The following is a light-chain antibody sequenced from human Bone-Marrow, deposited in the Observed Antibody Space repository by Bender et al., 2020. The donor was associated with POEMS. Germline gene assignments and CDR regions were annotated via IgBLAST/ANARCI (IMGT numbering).Light chain of an antibody. V-gene: IGLV2-8*01. J-gene: IGLJ2*01. CDR1: SSDVGGYDY. CDR3: SSYAGDNNLV. CDR2: EVT. Sequence: QSALTQPPSASGSPGQSVTISCTGTSSDVGGYDYVSWYQQHPGKAPKLMAFEVTKRPSGVPNRFSGSKSGSTASLTVSGLQAEDEAVYYCSSYAGDNNLVFGGGTKLTVL.